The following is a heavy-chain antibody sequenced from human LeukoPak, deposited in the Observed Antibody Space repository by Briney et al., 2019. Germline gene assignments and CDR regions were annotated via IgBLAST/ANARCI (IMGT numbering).Heavy chain of an antibody. V-gene: IGHV3-48*04. Sequence: GGSLRLSCAASGFTVSSNYMNWVRQAPGKGLEWVSFISGSSSIIHYADSVKGRFTISRDNAKNSLYLQMNSLRAEDTAVYYCARSGTTYYYDSGTRIWGQGTMVTVSS. J-gene: IGHJ3*02. CDR3: ARSGTTYYYDSGTRI. CDR1: GFTVSSNY. D-gene: IGHD3-22*01. CDR2: ISGSSSII.